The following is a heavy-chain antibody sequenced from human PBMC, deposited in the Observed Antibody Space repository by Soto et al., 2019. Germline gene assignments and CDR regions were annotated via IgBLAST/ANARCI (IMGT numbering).Heavy chain of an antibody. J-gene: IGHJ4*02. D-gene: IGHD3-22*01. Sequence: PGESLKISCKGSGYSFTSYWIGWVRQMPGKSLEWMGIIYPGDSDTRYSPSFQGQVTISADKSISTAYLQWSSLKASDTAMYYCARHGIYYDSSGPKAPSDYWGQGTLVTVSS. CDR3: ARHGIYYDSSGPKAPSDY. V-gene: IGHV5-51*01. CDR2: IYPGDSDT. CDR1: GYSFTSYW.